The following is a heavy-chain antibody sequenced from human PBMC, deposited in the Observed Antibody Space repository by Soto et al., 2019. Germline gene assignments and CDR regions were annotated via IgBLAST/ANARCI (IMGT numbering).Heavy chain of an antibody. D-gene: IGHD1-20*01. V-gene: IGHV4-59*01. Sequence: SETLSLTCTVSGGSISSYYWSWIRQPPGKGLEWIGYIYYSGSTNYNPSLKSRVTISVDTSKNQFSLKLSSVTAADTAVYYCATIAVSYYYYGMDVWGQGTTVTVSS. CDR1: GGSISSYY. J-gene: IGHJ6*02. CDR2: IYYSGST. CDR3: ATIAVSYYYYGMDV.